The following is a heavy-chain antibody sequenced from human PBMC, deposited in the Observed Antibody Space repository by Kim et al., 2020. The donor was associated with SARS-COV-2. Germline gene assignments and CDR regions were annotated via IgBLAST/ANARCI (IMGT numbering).Heavy chain of an antibody. V-gene: IGHV3-23*01. Sequence: GGSLRLSCAASGFIFSNYAMNWVRQAPGKGLEWVSGISDSGDNTHDADSVRGRFTISRDNSKNTLSLQMNSLKSEDTAVYFCVKGGFSSSWYGFDFWGQGTLVTVSS. D-gene: IGHD6-13*01. J-gene: IGHJ4*02. CDR1: GFIFSNYA. CDR3: VKGGFSSSWYGFDF. CDR2: ISDSGDNT.